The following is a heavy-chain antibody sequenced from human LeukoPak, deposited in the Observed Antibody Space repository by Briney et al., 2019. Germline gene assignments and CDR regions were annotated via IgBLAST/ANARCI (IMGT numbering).Heavy chain of an antibody. CDR3: ARLKYNIGWYYFDF. J-gene: IGHJ4*02. CDR2: IKQDGSDK. V-gene: IGHV3-7*04. CDR1: GFTSSSSW. D-gene: IGHD6-19*01. Sequence: GGSLRLSCAASGFTSSSSWMSWVRQAPGKGLQWVANIKQDGSDKYYVDSVKGRFTISRDNAKNSLYLQMNSLRAEDTAVYYCARLKYNIGWYYFDFWGQGTLVTVSS.